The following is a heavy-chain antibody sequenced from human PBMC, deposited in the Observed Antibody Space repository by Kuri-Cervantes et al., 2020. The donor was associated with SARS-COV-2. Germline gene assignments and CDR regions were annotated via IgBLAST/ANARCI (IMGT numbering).Heavy chain of an antibody. CDR2: ISGSGGST. CDR3: AKDYYDSSGYYYTPGDY. Sequence: ETLSLTCAASGFTFSSYAMSWVRQAPGKGLEWVSAISGSGGSTYYADPVKGRFTISRDNNKNTLYLQKNSLRAEDTAVYYCAKDYYDSSGYYYTPGDYWGQGTLVTVSS. J-gene: IGHJ4*02. V-gene: IGHV3-23*01. CDR1: GFTFSSYA. D-gene: IGHD3-22*01.